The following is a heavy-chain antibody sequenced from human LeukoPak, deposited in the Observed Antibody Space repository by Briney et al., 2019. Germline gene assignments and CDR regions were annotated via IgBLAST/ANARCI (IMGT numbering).Heavy chain of an antibody. CDR3: ARDLYRIVVVPHYFDY. D-gene: IGHD3-22*01. CDR2: IKDDGRET. CDR1: GFTFTSFW. J-gene: IGHJ4*02. Sequence: GGSLRLSCAASGFTFTSFWMSWVRQAPGKGLEWVANIKDDGRETYYVDSVKGRFTISRDNAKNSLYLQMNSLRAEDTAVYYCARDLYRIVVVPHYFDYWGQGTLVTVSS. V-gene: IGHV3-7*01.